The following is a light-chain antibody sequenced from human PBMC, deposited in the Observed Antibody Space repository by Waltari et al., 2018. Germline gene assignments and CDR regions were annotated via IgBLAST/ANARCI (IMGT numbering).Light chain of an antibody. J-gene: IGKJ1*01. CDR2: RAS. CDR3: QQHYSFPWT. CDR1: QAIANA. Sequence: DFQMTQSPSSLSASVGDTVTIACQASQAIANALNWYQQKPGKAPKLLIYRASSLQSGNPFRFSGSGSGTDFTLTITRLQPEDFATYYCQQHYSFPWTFGQGTKVE. V-gene: IGKV1-NL1*01.